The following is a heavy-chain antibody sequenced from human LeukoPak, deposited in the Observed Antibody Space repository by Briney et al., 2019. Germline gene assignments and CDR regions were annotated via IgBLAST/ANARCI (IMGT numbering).Heavy chain of an antibody. J-gene: IGHJ4*02. CDR2: ISYDGSNK. Sequence: QPGGSLRLSCAASGFTFSSYAMHWVRQAPGKGLEWVAVISYDGSNKYYADSVKGRFTISRDNSKNTLYLQMNSLRAEDTAKYYCARGRGSSGTYYFFDYWGQGTLVTVSS. V-gene: IGHV3-30*04. CDR3: ARGRGSSGTYYFFDY. CDR1: GFTFSSYA. D-gene: IGHD1-26*01.